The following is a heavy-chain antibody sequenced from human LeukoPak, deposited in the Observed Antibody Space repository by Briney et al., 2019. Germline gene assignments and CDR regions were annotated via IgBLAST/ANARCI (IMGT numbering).Heavy chain of an antibody. CDR3: ARGSILMTYFDY. J-gene: IGHJ4*02. CDR2: INHSGST. V-gene: IGHV4-34*01. D-gene: IGHD2-21*01. Sequence: SETLSLTCAVYGGSFSGYYWSWIRQPPGKGLEWIGEINHSGSTNYNPSLKSRVTISVDTSKNQFSLKLSSVTAADTAVYYCARGSILMTYFDYWGQGTLVTVSS. CDR1: GGSFSGYY.